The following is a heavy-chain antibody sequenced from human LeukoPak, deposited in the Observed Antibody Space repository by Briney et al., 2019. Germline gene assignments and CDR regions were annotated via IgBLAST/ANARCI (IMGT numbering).Heavy chain of an antibody. D-gene: IGHD3-10*01. V-gene: IGHV3-23*01. CDR2: ISGSGGST. CDR3: AQAPGYGSGSYYRGDY. CDR1: GFTFSSYA. J-gene: IGHJ4*02. Sequence: GGSLRLSCAASGFTFSSYAMSWLRQAPGKGLEWVSGISGSGGSTYDADSVKGRFTISRDNSKNTLYLQMNSLKAEDTAVYYCAQAPGYGSGSYYRGDYWGQGTLVTVSS.